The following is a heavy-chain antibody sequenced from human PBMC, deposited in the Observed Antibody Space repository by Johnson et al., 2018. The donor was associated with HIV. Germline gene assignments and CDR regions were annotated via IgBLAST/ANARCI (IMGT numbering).Heavy chain of an antibody. CDR2: IKQDGSEK. Sequence: EKLVESGGGVVQPGRSLRLSCAASGFTFSSYWMSWVRQAPGKGLEWVANIKQDGSEKYYVDSVKGRFTISRDNAKNSLYLQMNSLRAEDTAMYYCARVGNGDYGWSFDIWGQGTTVTISS. CDR1: GFTFSSYW. V-gene: IGHV3-7*01. J-gene: IGHJ3*02. D-gene: IGHD4-17*01. CDR3: ARVGNGDYGWSFDI.